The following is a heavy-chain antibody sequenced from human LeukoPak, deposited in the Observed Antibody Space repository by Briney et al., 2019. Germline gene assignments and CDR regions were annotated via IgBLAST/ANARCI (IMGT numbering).Heavy chain of an antibody. V-gene: IGHV3-7*01. D-gene: IGHD3-3*01. CDR1: GFTFSTYW. CDR2: IKQDGSEK. J-gene: IGHJ5*02. CDR3: AREGTYDFWSGPPGWFDP. Sequence: PGGSLRLSCAASGFTFSTYWMSWVRQAPGKGLEWVANIKQDGSEKYYVDSVKGRFTISRDNAKNSLYLQMNSLRAEDTAVYYCAREGTYDFWSGPPGWFDPWGQGTLVTVSS.